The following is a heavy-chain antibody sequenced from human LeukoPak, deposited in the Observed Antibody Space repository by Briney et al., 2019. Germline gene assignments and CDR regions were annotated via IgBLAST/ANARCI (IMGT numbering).Heavy chain of an antibody. Sequence: SETLSLTCTVSGGSISSYYWSWIRQPPGKGLEWIGYIYYSGSTNYNPSLKSRVTISVDTSKNQFSLKLSSVTAADTAVYYCARARTTGTSIDYWGQGTLVTVSS. CDR3: ARARTTGTSIDY. D-gene: IGHD1-1*01. V-gene: IGHV4-59*01. J-gene: IGHJ4*02. CDR2: IYYSGST. CDR1: GGSISSYY.